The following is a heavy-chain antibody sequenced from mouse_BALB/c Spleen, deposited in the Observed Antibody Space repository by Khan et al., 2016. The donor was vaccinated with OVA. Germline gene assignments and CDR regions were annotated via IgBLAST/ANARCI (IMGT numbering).Heavy chain of an antibody. CDR2: INTYTGEP. D-gene: IGHD2-10*01. V-gene: IGHV9-3-1*01. Sequence: QIQLVQSGPELKKPGETFKISCKASGYTFTNFGMNWVKQAPGKGLKWMGWINTYTGEPTYADYFKGRFSFSLETSASTAYLQINNHKNEDTATYFCARPPYFSYVMVYWGQGTSVTVSS. CDR1: GYTFTNFG. CDR3: ARPPYFSYVMVY. J-gene: IGHJ4*01.